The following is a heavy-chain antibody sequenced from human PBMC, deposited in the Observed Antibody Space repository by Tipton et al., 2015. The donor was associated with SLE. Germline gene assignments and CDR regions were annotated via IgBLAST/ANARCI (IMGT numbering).Heavy chain of an antibody. D-gene: IGHD3-10*01. CDR3: ARDRGYGLLDY. V-gene: IGHV4-30-2*01. CDR2: IYHSGRA. J-gene: IGHJ4*02. Sequence: TLSLTCTVSGDSVSSYSWSWIRQPPGKGLEWIGYIYHSGRAFYNVSLRSRVTMSVDNSNNQFPLRLNSATAADTAVYYCARDRGYGLLDYWGQGTLVTVSS. CDR1: GDSVSSYS.